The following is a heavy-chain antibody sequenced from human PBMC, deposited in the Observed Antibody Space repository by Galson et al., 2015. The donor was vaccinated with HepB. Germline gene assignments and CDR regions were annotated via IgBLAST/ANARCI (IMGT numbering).Heavy chain of an antibody. V-gene: IGHV3-30*02. D-gene: IGHD4-11*01. CDR3: AKDASNYYIHY. Sequence: LRLSCAASGFTFSNYGMHWVRQAPGKGLEWVAFIGYDGSKKYYADSVKGRFTISRDNSKNTLYLQMNSLRAEDTADYYCAKDASNYYIHYWAQGTLVTISS. CDR1: GFTFSNYG. J-gene: IGHJ4*02. CDR2: IGYDGSKK.